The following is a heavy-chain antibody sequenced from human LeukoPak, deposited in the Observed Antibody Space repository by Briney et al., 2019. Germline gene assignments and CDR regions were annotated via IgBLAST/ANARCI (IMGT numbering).Heavy chain of an antibody. CDR1: GGSFSNYY. CDR2: INHSGST. Sequence: PSETLSLTCAVYGGSFSNYYWSWIRQPPGKGLEWIGEINHSGSTNYNPFLKSRVTISVDTSKNQFSLKLSSVTAADTAVYYCARRKNTAIAMVRGVRGGPNWFDPWGQGTLVTVSS. CDR3: ARRKNTAIAMVRGVRGGPNWFDP. V-gene: IGHV4-34*01. J-gene: IGHJ5*02. D-gene: IGHD3-10*01.